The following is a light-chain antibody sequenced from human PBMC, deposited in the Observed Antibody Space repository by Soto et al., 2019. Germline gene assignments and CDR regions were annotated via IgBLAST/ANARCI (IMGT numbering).Light chain of an antibody. V-gene: IGKV3-15*01. CDR2: GAS. CDR3: QQLTSYPLT. J-gene: IGKJ4*01. Sequence: EIVMTQSPATLSVSPGERATLSCRASQSVSRNLAWYQQRPGQAPRLLISGASTRATGIPARFSGSGSGTEFTLTISSLQSEDFATYYCQQLTSYPLTFGGVTKVDIK. CDR1: QSVSRN.